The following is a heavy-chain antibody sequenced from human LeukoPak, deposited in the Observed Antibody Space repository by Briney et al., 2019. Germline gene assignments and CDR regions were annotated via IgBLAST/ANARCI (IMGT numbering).Heavy chain of an antibody. Sequence: GGSLRLSCAASGFTFSSYSMNWVRQAPGKGLEWVSSISGSSYIYYADSVKGRFTISRDNAKNSLYLQMNSLRAEDTAVYYCARVDYDILTGYPNDAFDIWGQGTMVTVSS. CDR2: ISGSSYI. J-gene: IGHJ3*02. CDR3: ARVDYDILTGYPNDAFDI. V-gene: IGHV3-21*01. CDR1: GFTFSSYS. D-gene: IGHD3-9*01.